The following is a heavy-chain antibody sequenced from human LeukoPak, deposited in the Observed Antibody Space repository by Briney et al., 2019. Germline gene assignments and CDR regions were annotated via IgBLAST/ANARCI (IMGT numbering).Heavy chain of an antibody. CDR1: GGSISNYY. D-gene: IGHD6-13*01. CDR2: IYYSGST. J-gene: IGHJ4*02. CDR3: AREPVSSSWYD. Sequence: SETLSLTCTVSGGSISNYYWSWIRQPPGKGLEWIGYIYYSGSTNYNPSLKSRVTISVDTSKNQFSLKLSSVTAADTTVYYCAREPVSSSWYDWGQGTLVTVSS. V-gene: IGHV4-59*12.